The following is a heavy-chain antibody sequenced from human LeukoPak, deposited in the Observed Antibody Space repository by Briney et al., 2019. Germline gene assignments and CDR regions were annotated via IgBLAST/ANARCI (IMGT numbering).Heavy chain of an antibody. J-gene: IGHJ4*02. Sequence: QPGGSLRLSCAASGFNFGSYEMSWFRQAPGKGLEWVSYISSSGSTIYYADSVKGRFTISRDNAKNSLYLQMNSLRAEDTAVYYCAALPGIAAAVIDYWGQGTLVTVSS. CDR3: AALPGIAAAVIDY. CDR1: GFNFGSYE. V-gene: IGHV3-48*03. D-gene: IGHD6-13*01. CDR2: ISSSGSTI.